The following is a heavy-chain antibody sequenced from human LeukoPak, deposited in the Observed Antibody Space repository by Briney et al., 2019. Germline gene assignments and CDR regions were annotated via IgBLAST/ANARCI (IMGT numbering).Heavy chain of an antibody. J-gene: IGHJ4*02. D-gene: IGHD3-22*01. CDR2: IKSDGSST. V-gene: IGHV3-74*01. CDR1: GFTFSSYW. CDR3: ARGGEYYYDSSGYYFFY. Sequence: GGSLRLSCAASGFTFSSYWMHWVRQAPGKGLMWVSRIKSDGSSTSYADSVKGRFTISRDNAKNTLYLQMNSLRAEDTAVYYCARGGEYYYDSSGYYFFYWGXXTXVTVS.